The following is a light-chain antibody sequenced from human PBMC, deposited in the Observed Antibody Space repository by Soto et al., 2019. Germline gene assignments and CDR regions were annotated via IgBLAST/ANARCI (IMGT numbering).Light chain of an antibody. CDR3: AAWDDSLNGSYV. V-gene: IGLV1-36*01. J-gene: IGLJ1*01. CDR2: YDD. Sequence: QSVLTQPPSVSEAPRQRVTISCSGSSSNIGNNAVNWYQQLPGKAPKLLIYYDDLLPSGVSDRFSGSKSGTSASLAISGLQSEDEADYYCAAWDDSLNGSYVFGPGTKVTVL. CDR1: SSNIGNNA.